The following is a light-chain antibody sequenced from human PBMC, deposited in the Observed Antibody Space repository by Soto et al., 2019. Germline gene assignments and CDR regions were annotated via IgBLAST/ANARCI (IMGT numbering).Light chain of an antibody. CDR2: DAS. CDR3: QQRSTWPPA. CDR1: QNVFSY. J-gene: IGKJ2*01. V-gene: IGKV3-11*01. Sequence: DTVLTQSPATLSLSPGERATLSCRASQNVFSYLGWYQHKPGQAPRLLIYDASNRATGIPARFSGSGSGTDFTLTISSLEPEDSAVYSCQQRSTWPPAFGQGTKLEIK.